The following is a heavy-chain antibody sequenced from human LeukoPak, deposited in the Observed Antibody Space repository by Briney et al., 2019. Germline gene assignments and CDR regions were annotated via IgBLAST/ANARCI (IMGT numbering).Heavy chain of an antibody. D-gene: IGHD4-17*01. CDR1: GGSFSGYY. CDR2: INHSGST. Sequence: SETLSLTCAVYGGSFSGYYWSWIRQPPGKGLEWIGEINHSGSTNYNPSLKSRVTISVDTSKNQFSLKLSSVTAADTAVYYCARGMTTVTTGENFDYWGQGTLVTASS. V-gene: IGHV4-34*01. J-gene: IGHJ4*02. CDR3: ARGMTTVTTGENFDY.